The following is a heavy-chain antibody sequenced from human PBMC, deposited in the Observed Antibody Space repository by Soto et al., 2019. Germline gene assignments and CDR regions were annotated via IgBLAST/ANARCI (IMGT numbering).Heavy chain of an antibody. J-gene: IGHJ6*03. D-gene: IGHD5-18*01. CDR1: GYSFTSYW. CDR3: AILGYSYGYESRFAGYYYMDV. Sequence: PGESLKISCKGSGYSFTSYWIGWVRQMPGKGLEWMGIIYPGDSDTRYSPSFQGQATISADKSISTAYLQWSSLKASDTAMYYCAILGYSYGYESRFAGYYYMDVWGKGTTVTVSS. CDR2: IYPGDSDT. V-gene: IGHV5-51*01.